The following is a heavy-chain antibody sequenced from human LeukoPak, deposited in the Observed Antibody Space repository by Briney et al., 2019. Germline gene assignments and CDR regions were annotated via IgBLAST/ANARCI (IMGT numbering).Heavy chain of an antibody. D-gene: IGHD2-2*01. Sequence: GGSLRLSCAASGFTFSTYAITWVRQAPGKGLEWVSSMTSGGSTYYADSVRGRFTISRDNSKNTLYLQMNSLRVEDTAVYYCAKDIGYCSSISRYCDYWGQGTLVTVSS. V-gene: IGHV3-23*01. CDR3: AKDIGYCSSISRYCDY. J-gene: IGHJ4*02. CDR2: MTSGGST. CDR1: GFTFSTYA.